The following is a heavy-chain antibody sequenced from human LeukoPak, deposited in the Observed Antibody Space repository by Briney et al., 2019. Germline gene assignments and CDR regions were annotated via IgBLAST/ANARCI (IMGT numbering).Heavy chain of an antibody. CDR2: IIPIFGTA. Sequence: SVKVSCKASGCTFSSYAISWVRQPPGQGLEWMGGIIPIFGTANYAQKFQGRVTITADESTSTAYMELSSLRSEDTAVYYCARLQLLAYCSSTSCYGHFALWGRGTLVTVSS. CDR3: ARLQLLAYCSSTSCYGHFAL. D-gene: IGHD2-2*01. J-gene: IGHJ2*01. CDR1: GCTFSSYA. V-gene: IGHV1-69*13.